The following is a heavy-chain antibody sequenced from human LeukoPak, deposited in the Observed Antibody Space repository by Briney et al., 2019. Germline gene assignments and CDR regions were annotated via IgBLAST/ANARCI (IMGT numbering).Heavy chain of an antibody. CDR1: GYSISSGYY. V-gene: IGHV4-38-2*02. Sequence: PSETLSLTCAVSGYSISSGYYWGWIRQPPGKGLEWIGSIYHSGSTYYNPSLKSRVTISVDTSKNQFSLKLSSVTAADTAVYYCARDRRGYSGYQGRMDVWGKGTTVTVSS. CDR2: IYHSGST. J-gene: IGHJ6*04. D-gene: IGHD5-12*01. CDR3: ARDRRGYSGYQGRMDV.